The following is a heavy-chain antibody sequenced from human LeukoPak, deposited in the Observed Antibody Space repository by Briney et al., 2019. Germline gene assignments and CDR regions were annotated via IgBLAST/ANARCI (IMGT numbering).Heavy chain of an antibody. D-gene: IGHD5-24*01. CDR1: GYSFTSYG. CDR2: ISAYNGNT. CDR3: ARGAAGYWVQLPGDY. J-gene: IGHJ4*02. V-gene: IGHV1-18*01. Sequence: ASVKVSCKASGYSFTSYGVSWVRQAPGQGLEWMGWISAYNGNTNYAQNLQGRVTMTTDTSTSTAYMELRSLRSDDTAVYYCARGAAGYWVQLPGDYWGQGTLVTVSS.